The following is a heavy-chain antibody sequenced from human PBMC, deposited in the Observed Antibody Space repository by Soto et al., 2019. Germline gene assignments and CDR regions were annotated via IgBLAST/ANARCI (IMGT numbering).Heavy chain of an antibody. CDR1: GFTVCSYS. J-gene: IGHJ6*03. Sequence: GGSPRLSCAACGFTVCSYSMNGVRQDPGKGLEWVSSISSSSSYIYYADSVKGRFTISRDNAKNSLYLQMNSLRAEDTAVYYCARGGEDVVVPAAMYGLPGQSRFGHFSYYYYYYMDVWGKGTTVTVSS. D-gene: IGHD2-2*01. V-gene: IGHV3-21*01. CDR3: ARGGEDVVVPAAMYGLPGQSRFGHFSYYYYYYMDV. CDR2: ISSSSSYI.